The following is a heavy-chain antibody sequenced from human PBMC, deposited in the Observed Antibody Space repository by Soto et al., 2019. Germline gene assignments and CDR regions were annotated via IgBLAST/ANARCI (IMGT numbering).Heavy chain of an antibody. D-gene: IGHD2-21*01. Sequence: PSDTMSLTSGVSGGPITSGNTYPWAWIRQPPGRGLEWIGSISQTGATSYNPSLKSRVSVSLDRAKNQFSLRLSSVTAADMAVYYGARAVIPYFGTWFYPCGQGTVFTVS. CDR2: ISQTGAT. V-gene: IGHV4-30-2*01. J-gene: IGHJ5*02. CDR1: GGPITSGNTYP. CDR3: ARAVIPYFGTWFYP.